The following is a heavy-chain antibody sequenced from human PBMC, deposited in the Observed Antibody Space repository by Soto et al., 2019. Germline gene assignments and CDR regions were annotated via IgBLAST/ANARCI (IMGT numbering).Heavy chain of an antibody. CDR3: ACDPGIAAGGMDY. V-gene: IGHV3-48*04. D-gene: IGHD6-25*01. Sequence: EVQLVESGGGLIQPGGSLRLSCAASGFSFNTYAMNWVRQAPGKGLEWISYISSSSSRIYYADSVKGRFTLSGYNAKNSLYLQMNSLRAADKAVYYCACDPGIAAGGMDYWGQGTLVTVSS. CDR2: ISSSSSRI. CDR1: GFSFNTYA. J-gene: IGHJ4*02.